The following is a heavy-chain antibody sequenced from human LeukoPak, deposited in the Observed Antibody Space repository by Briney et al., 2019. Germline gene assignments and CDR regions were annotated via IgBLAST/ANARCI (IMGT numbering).Heavy chain of an antibody. Sequence: PSETLSLTCAVYGVSFSGYYWSWLRQPPGKGLEWLGEINHSGSTNYNPSLKSRVTISVDTSKNQFSLKLSSVTAADTAVYYCARAHLWFGELSDTPYYYYGMDVWGKGTTVTVSS. CDR2: INHSGST. CDR3: ARAHLWFGELSDTPYYYYGMDV. J-gene: IGHJ6*04. D-gene: IGHD3-10*01. CDR1: GVSFSGYY. V-gene: IGHV4-34*01.